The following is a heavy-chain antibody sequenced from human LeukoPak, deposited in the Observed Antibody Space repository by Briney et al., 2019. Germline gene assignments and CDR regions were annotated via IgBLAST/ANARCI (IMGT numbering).Heavy chain of an antibody. V-gene: IGHV3-30-3*01. CDR2: ISYDGSNK. CDR3: ARDEVFSSFDY. J-gene: IGHJ4*02. Sequence: PGGSLRLSCAASGFTFSSYAVHWVRQAPGKGLEWVAVISYDGSNKYYADSVKGRFTISRDNSKNTLYLQMNSLRAEDTAVYYCARDEVFSSFDYWGQGSLVTVSS. D-gene: IGHD3-10*02. CDR1: GFTFSSYA.